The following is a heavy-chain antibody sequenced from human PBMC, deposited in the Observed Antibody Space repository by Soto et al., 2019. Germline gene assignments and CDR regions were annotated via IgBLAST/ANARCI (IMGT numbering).Heavy chain of an antibody. CDR3: ARALGYCSSTSRYAGGPSPFDY. V-gene: IGHV4-59*01. D-gene: IGHD2-2*01. CDR2: INYSGST. CDR1: GGSISSYY. J-gene: IGHJ4*02. Sequence: PSETLSLTCTVSGGSISSYYWSWIRQPPGKGLEWIGYINYSGSTNYNPSLKSRVTISVDTSKNQFSLKLSSVTAADTAVYYCARALGYCSSTSRYAGGPSPFDYWGQGTLVTVSS.